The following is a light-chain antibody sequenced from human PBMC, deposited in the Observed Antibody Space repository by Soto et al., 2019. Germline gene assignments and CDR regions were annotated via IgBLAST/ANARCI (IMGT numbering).Light chain of an antibody. J-gene: IGLJ1*01. Sequence: QSVLTQPASVFGSPGQSITISCTGTSSDVGGYNFVSWYQQLPGKAPKLMIYEVTSRPSGVSNRFSGSKSGNTASLTISGLQPEDEADYYCSLYTTSSTVVFGTGTKVTVL. CDR3: SLYTTSSTVV. V-gene: IGLV2-14*03. CDR2: EVT. CDR1: SSDVGGYNF.